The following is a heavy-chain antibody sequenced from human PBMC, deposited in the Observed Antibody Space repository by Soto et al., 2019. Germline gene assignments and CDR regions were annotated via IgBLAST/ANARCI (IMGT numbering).Heavy chain of an antibody. V-gene: IGHV4-30-4*01. CDR3: VRDGTKTLRDWFDP. J-gene: IGHJ5*02. Sequence: KPWETLSLTCTVSGGSISSGDYYWSWIRQPPGKGLEWIGYIYYSGSTYYNPSLKSRVTISVDTSKNQFSLKLRSVTAADTAVYYCVRDGTKTLRDWFDPWGQGISVTVSS. CDR1: GGSISSGDYY. CDR2: IYYSGST. D-gene: IGHD1-1*01.